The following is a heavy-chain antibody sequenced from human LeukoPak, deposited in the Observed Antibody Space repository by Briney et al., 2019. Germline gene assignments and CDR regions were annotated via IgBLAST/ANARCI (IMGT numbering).Heavy chain of an antibody. CDR2: ISFSGNT. D-gene: IGHD3-22*01. CDR1: GGSISRDRSY. CDR3: GGANSGYYPIDY. V-gene: IGHV4-31*11. Sequence: SETLSLTCAVSGGSISRDRSYWSWIRQYPGKGPEWIGFISFSGNTNYNPSLKSRLTISRDMSKNQFSLRLSSVTAADTALYYCGGANSGYYPIDYWGQGTLVTVSS. J-gene: IGHJ4*02.